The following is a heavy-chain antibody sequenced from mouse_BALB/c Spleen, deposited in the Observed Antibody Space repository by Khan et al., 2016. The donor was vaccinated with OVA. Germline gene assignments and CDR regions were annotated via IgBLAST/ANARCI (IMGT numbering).Heavy chain of an antibody. V-gene: IGHV3-2*02. Sequence: VQLVQSGPGLVKPSQSLSLTCTVTGYSFTSYYACNWIRQLPGNKLEWMGYISSSGSTNYTPDLKSRISITRDTSKNQFFLQLNTVTTEDTATNYCARNSSHYNYAMDYWGQGTSVTVSS. CDR1: GYSFTSYYA. CDR3: ARNSSHYNYAMDY. CDR2: ISSSGST. D-gene: IGHD2-12*01. J-gene: IGHJ4*01.